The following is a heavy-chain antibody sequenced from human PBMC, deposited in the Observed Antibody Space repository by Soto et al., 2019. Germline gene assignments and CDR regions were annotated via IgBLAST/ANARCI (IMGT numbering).Heavy chain of an antibody. D-gene: IGHD1-7*01. CDR2: MNPNSGNT. CDR1: GYTFTSYD. CDR3: ARGGYSGNWGNAYDI. V-gene: IGHV1-8*01. J-gene: IGHJ3*02. Sequence: QVQLVQSGAEVQKPGASVKVSCKSSGYTFTSYDINWVRQATGQGLEWMGWMNPNSGNTGNAQKFQGRGTMTRNTSRSTAYMALSSLRSEDTAVYYGARGGYSGNWGNAYDIWGQGTMVTVSS.